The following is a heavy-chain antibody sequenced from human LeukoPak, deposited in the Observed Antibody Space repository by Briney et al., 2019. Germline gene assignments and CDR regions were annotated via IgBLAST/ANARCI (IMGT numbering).Heavy chain of an antibody. Sequence: PGRSLRLSCAASGFTFDDYAMHWVRQAPGKGLEGVSGISWNSGSIGYADSVKGRFTISRDNAKNSLYLQMNSLRAEDTALYYCAKDRDGYNYYDYWGQGTLVTVSS. V-gene: IGHV3-9*01. D-gene: IGHD5-24*01. CDR2: ISWNSGSI. CDR1: GFTFDDYA. J-gene: IGHJ4*02. CDR3: AKDRDGYNYYDY.